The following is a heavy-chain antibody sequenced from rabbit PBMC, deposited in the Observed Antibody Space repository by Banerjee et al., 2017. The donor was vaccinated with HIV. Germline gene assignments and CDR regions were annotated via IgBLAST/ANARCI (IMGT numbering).Heavy chain of an antibody. CDR3: ARDLAGVIGWNFGL. V-gene: IGHV1S43*01. CDR2: IYAGSTDTT. CDR1: GFSFSSGYD. Sequence: QEQLVESGGGLVTLGGSLTLTSKASGFSFSSGYDMCWVRQAPGKGLEWIGCIYAGSTDTTWYANWAKGRFTISKSTSLNTVDLKMTSLTAADTATYFCARDLAGVIGWNFGLWGQGTLVTVS. J-gene: IGHJ3*01. D-gene: IGHD4-1*01.